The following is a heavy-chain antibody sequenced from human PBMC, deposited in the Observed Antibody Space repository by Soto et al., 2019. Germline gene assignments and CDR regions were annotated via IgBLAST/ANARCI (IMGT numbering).Heavy chain of an antibody. Sequence: ASVEVSCQASGYTFAAYGIIWVRQAPGQGLEWMGWISGYNRTTKYVRRFQNRVTMTTDTSTNTAYLELRSLRSDDTAVYYCARDSPRWEIGWNWFDPWGQGTLVTVSS. CDR3: ARDSPRWEIGWNWFDP. D-gene: IGHD1-26*01. CDR2: ISGYNRTT. V-gene: IGHV1-18*04. CDR1: GYTFAAYG. J-gene: IGHJ5*02.